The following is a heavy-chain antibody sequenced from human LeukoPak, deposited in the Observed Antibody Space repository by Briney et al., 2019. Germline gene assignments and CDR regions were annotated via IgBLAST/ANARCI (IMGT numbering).Heavy chain of an antibody. CDR2: INTVASYI. V-gene: IGHV3-21*06. D-gene: IGHD3-22*01. J-gene: IGHJ4*02. CDR1: GLTFSSFS. CDR3: ARLRRNSDNSGFYYYYDY. Sequence: PGGALRLSCAASGLTFSSFSCNWVRQGPGKVLEWVSSINTVASYIYYADWERGRFTIPRDNAKNSLDLQMNSLRAEDTGVYYCARLRRNSDNSGFYYYYDYWGQGNLVTVSS.